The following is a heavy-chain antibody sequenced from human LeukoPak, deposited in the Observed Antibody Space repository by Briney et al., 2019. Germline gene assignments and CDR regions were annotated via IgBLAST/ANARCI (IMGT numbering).Heavy chain of an antibody. D-gene: IGHD3-3*01. J-gene: IGHJ3*02. CDR3: AREKLRFLEWPLNAFDI. CDR1: GFTFSSYS. V-gene: IGHV3-48*01. CDR2: ISSSSSTI. Sequence: GGSLGLSCAASGFTFSSYSMNWVRQAPGKGLEWVSYISSSSSTIYYADSVKGRFTISRDNAKNSLYLQMNSLRAEDTAVYYCAREKLRFLEWPLNAFDIWGQGTMVTVSS.